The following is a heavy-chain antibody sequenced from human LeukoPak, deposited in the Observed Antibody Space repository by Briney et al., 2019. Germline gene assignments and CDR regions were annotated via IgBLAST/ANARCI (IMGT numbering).Heavy chain of an antibody. D-gene: IGHD6-19*01. CDR2: IYSVGST. CDR1: GFTVSINY. Sequence: GGSLRLSCAASGFTVSINYMSWVRQAPGKGLECVSVIYSVGSTYYADCVKGRFTISRDNAKNTLYLQMNGLRAEDTAVYYCARGFVSSSGWYFGTSAPFDYWGQGTLVTVCS. J-gene: IGHJ4*02. CDR3: ARGFVSSSGWYFGTSAPFDY. V-gene: IGHV3-53*01.